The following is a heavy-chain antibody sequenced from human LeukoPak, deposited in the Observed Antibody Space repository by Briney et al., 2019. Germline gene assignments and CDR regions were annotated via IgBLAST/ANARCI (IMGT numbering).Heavy chain of an antibody. D-gene: IGHD2-21*01. CDR2: INSDGSST. CDR1: GFTFSSYA. V-gene: IGHV3-74*01. Sequence: GGSLRLSCAASGFTFSSYAMSWVRQAPGKGLVWVSRINSDGSSTSYADSVKGRFTISRDNAKNTLYLQMNSLRAEDTAVYFCVVVIFNYWGQGTLVTVSS. CDR3: VVVIFNY. J-gene: IGHJ4*02.